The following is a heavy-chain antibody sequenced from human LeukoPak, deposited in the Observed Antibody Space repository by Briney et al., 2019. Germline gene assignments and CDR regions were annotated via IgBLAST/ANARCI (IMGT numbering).Heavy chain of an antibody. CDR2: MNPNSGNT. CDR1: GYTFTTYD. Sequence: ASVKVSCKASGYTFTTYDINWVRQATGQGLEWMGWMNPNSGNTGYAQKFQGRVTMTRNTSISTAYMELSSLRSEDTAVYYCARGLTYCSTTSCYGVDYWGQGTLVTVPS. J-gene: IGHJ4*02. V-gene: IGHV1-8*01. D-gene: IGHD2-2*01. CDR3: ARGLTYCSTTSCYGVDY.